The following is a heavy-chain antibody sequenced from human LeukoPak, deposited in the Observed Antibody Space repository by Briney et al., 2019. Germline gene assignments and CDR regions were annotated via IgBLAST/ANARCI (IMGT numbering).Heavy chain of an antibody. J-gene: IGHJ6*03. CDR3: AREGRVAAHDYYYYYYMDV. V-gene: IGHV3-7*01. Sequence: GSLRLSCAASGFNFGPYWMSWVRQVPGKGLEWVANINGDGTEKFYVNSVKGRFTISRDNAKNSLYLQMNSLRAEDTAVYYCAREGRVAAHDYYYYYYMDVWGKGTTVTVSS. D-gene: IGHD6-13*01. CDR1: GFNFGPYW. CDR2: INGDGTEK.